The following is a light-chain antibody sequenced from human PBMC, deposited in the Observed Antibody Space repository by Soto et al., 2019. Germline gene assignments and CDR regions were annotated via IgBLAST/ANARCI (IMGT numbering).Light chain of an antibody. V-gene: IGKV3-20*01. J-gene: IGKJ2*01. CDR1: QSVSNNY. CDR2: GSS. Sequence: EVVLTQSPGTLSLSPGDRATLSCRASQSVSNNYFAWYQQKPGQAPRLLIFGSSDRATGLPDRFSGSGSGTDFTLTISRLEPEDVAVYYCQQYGSSPPYTFGQGTKLEIK. CDR3: QQYGSSPPYT.